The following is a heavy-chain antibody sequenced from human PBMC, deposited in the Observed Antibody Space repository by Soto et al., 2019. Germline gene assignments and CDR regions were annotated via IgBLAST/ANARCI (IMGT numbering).Heavy chain of an antibody. CDR1: GCLIMIFS. Sequence: SEAVSPPYNRSGCLIMIFSWIRICETPGRGREWIGYVHDSWGPNYTPSLKSRVAISLDTSKSQFSLKLTSVTATDTAVYYCARQGFGALHGLVDVWGQGTTVTV. CDR3: ARQGFGALHGLVDV. D-gene: IGHD3-10*01. J-gene: IGHJ6*02. V-gene: IGHV4-59*08. CDR2: VHDSWGP.